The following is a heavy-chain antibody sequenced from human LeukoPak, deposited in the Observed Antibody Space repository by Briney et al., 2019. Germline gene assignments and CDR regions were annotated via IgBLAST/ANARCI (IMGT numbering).Heavy chain of an antibody. CDR3: ARSFYYDTLTGYYFFDY. J-gene: IGHJ4*02. Sequence: GGSLRLSCVASGFTFSSYSINWVRQAPGKGLEWVSYISSSSTTIYYADSVKGRITITRDNAKNSLYLQMNSLRAEDTAVYYCARSFYYDTLTGYYFFDYWGQGTLVTVSS. D-gene: IGHD3-9*01. V-gene: IGHV3-48*04. CDR2: ISSSSTTI. CDR1: GFTFSSYS.